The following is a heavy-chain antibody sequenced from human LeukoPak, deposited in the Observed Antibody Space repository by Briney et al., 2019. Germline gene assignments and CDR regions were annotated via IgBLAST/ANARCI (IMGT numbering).Heavy chain of an antibody. J-gene: IGHJ6*03. D-gene: IGHD5-24*01. CDR3: AKDRDGDGWDYYYYMDV. CDR2: ISSSSSYI. V-gene: IGHV3-21*04. CDR1: GFTFSSYS. Sequence: GGSLRLSCAASGFTFSSYSMNWVRQAPGKGLEWVSSISSSSSYIYYADSVKGRFTISRDNAKNSLYLQMNSLRAVDTAVYYCAKDRDGDGWDYYYYMDVWGKGTTVTISS.